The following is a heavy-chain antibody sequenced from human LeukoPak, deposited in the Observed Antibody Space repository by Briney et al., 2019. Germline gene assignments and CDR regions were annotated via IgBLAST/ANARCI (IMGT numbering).Heavy chain of an antibody. CDR2: INPNSGGT. V-gene: IGHV1-2*02. CDR3: ARDLVIAAAAINFDY. Sequence: DSVNVSCKASGYPFTGYYIHWVRQAPGQGLEWMGWINPNSGGTYYAQRFQGRFTMSSDTATGTSYMELRSLRSDDTAVYYCARDLVIAAAAINFDYWGQGTLVTVSS. CDR1: GYPFTGYY. J-gene: IGHJ4*02. D-gene: IGHD6-13*01.